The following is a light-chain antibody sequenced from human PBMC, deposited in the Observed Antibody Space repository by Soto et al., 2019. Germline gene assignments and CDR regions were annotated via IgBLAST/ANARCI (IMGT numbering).Light chain of an antibody. CDR2: LNSDGSH. CDR3: QTWGTGIVV. J-gene: IGLJ2*01. CDR1: SGHSINA. Sequence: QLVLTQSPSASASLGASVKLTCTLSSGHSINAIAWHQQQPEKGPRYLMILNSDGSHSKGDGIPDRFSGSSSGAERYLTISSLQSEDEADYYCQTWGTGIVVFGGGTKLTVL. V-gene: IGLV4-69*01.